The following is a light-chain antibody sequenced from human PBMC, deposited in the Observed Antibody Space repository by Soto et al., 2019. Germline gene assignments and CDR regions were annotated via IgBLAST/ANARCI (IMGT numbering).Light chain of an antibody. CDR3: QHYKNCPWT. Sequence: AIRMTQSPSSLSASAGDRVAIACRASQDVGRYLAWYQQKPGQAPKLLIYDASTLQSGVPSRFSGGGSGTDFTLTISFLQSEDFATYNCQHYKNCPWTFGQGTKGEIK. CDR1: QDVGRY. J-gene: IGKJ1*01. CDR2: DAS. V-gene: IGKV1-8*01.